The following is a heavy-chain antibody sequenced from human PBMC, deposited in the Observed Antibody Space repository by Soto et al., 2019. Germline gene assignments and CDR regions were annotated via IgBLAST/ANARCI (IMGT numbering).Heavy chain of an antibody. CDR3: ARDVIHKFYDILTGYYSGQYYYGMDV. V-gene: IGHV4-31*03. CDR2: LYYSGST. CDR1: GGSISSGGYY. Sequence: PSETLSLTCTVSGGSISSGGYYWSWIRQHPGKGLEWIGYLYYSGSTYYNQSLKSRVNISVDTSKNHFSLKLSSVSAAVTAVYYCARDVIHKFYDILTGYYSGQYYYGMDVWGQGTTVTVSS. J-gene: IGHJ6*02. D-gene: IGHD3-9*01.